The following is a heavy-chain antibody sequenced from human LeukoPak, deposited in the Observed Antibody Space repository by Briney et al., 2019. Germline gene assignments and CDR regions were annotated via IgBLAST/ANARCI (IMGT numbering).Heavy chain of an antibody. CDR1: GFTFSSYG. V-gene: IGHV3-30*18. CDR2: ISYDGSNK. Sequence: GGSLRLSCAASGFTFSSYGMHWVRQAPGKGLEWVAVISYDGSNKYYADSVKGRFTISRDNSKNTLYLQMNSPRAEDTAVYYCAKESDDYGDFVYWGQGTLVTVSS. D-gene: IGHD4-17*01. J-gene: IGHJ4*02. CDR3: AKESDDYGDFVY.